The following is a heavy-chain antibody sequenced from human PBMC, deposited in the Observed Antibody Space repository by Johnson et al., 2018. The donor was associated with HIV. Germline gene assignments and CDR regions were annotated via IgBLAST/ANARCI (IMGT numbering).Heavy chain of an antibody. V-gene: IGHV3-20*04. CDR3: ARVWSGSYYSNAFDI. CDR1: GFTFDDYG. CDR2: INWDGGST. Sequence: VQLVESGGGVVRPGGSLRLSCAASGFTFDDYGMTWVRQAPGKGLEWVSGINWDGGSTGYAGSVKGGFTISRDDAKNSLYLQMNSLRAEDTALYYCARVWSGSYYSNAFDIWGQGTMVTVSS. D-gene: IGHD1-26*01. J-gene: IGHJ3*02.